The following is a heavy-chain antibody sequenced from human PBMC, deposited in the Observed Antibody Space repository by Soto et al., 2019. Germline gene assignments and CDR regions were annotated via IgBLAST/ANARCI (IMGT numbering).Heavy chain of an antibody. CDR3: ARNWNLLRPSDAFDI. CDR1: GFTFSSYN. CDR2: ISSSGSTI. D-gene: IGHD1-7*01. V-gene: IGHV3-48*04. Sequence: EVQLVESGGGLVQPGGSLRLSCAASGFTFSSYNMNWVRQAPGKGLEWVSYISSSGSTIYYADSVKGRFTISRDNAKNSLYLQMNSLRAEDTAVYYCARNWNLLRPSDAFDIWGQGTMVTVSS. J-gene: IGHJ3*02.